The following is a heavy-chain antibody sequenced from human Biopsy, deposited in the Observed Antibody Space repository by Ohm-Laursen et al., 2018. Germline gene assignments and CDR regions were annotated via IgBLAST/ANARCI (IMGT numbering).Heavy chain of an antibody. D-gene: IGHD4-11*01. CDR2: FYYTGST. Sequence: SGTLSLTCSVSVASISSSSYFWGWIRQPPGKGLECIGTFYYTGSTHYNPSLKSRVTIFADTSKNQFSLNLTSVTVADSAVHYCVRGPPSIFWGQGILVTVSS. CDR1: VASISSSSYF. J-gene: IGHJ4*02. CDR3: VRGPPSIF. V-gene: IGHV4-39*01.